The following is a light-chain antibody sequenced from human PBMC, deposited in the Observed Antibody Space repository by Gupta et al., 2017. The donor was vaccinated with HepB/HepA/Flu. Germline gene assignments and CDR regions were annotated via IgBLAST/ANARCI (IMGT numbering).Light chain of an antibody. CDR2: DIS. V-gene: IGLV2-14*03. J-gene: IGLJ2*01. Sequence: QSALTQPASVSGSPGQSITISCTGTSSDVGGYNYVSWYQQHSGKAPKLLIYDISTRPSGVSNRFSGSKSGNTASLTISGLQAEDEAYYYCSSSTTNTLVFGGGTKLTVL. CDR1: SSDVGGYNY. CDR3: SSSTTNTLV.